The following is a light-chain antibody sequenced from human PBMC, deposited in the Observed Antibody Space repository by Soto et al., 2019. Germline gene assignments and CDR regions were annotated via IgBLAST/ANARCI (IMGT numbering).Light chain of an antibody. CDR1: SSNIGAGYG. CDR2: GNN. CDR3: QSYDSSLSAPYV. J-gene: IGLJ1*01. Sequence: QSVLTPPPSGSGAPGQRVTISCTGSSSNIGAGYGVNWYQHLPGTAPKLLIYGNNNRPSGVPDRFSASKSGPSASLAITGLQADDEADYYCQSYDSSLSAPYVFGTGTKVTVL. V-gene: IGLV1-40*01.